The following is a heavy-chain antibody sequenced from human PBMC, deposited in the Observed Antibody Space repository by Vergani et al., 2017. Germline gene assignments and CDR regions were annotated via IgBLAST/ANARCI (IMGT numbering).Heavy chain of an antibody. CDR2: ISAYNGNT. CDR3: ALCSSSSKSLGYFDY. J-gene: IGHJ4*02. CDR1: GYTSTSYG. V-gene: IGHV1-18*04. D-gene: IGHD6-6*01. Sequence: QVQLVQSGAEVKKPGASVKVSCKASGYTSTSYGISWVRQAPGQGLEWMGWISAYNGNTNYAQKLQGRVTMTTDTSTSTAYMELRSLRSDDTAVYYCALCSSSSKSLGYFDYWGERTLSTVSS.